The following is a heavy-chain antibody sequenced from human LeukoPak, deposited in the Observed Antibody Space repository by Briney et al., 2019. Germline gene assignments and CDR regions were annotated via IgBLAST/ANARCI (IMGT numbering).Heavy chain of an antibody. CDR3: ARGEEYYDRRGRIDS. V-gene: IGHV4-31*03. J-gene: IGHJ4*02. D-gene: IGHD3-22*01. CDR2: GYYSGNT. Sequence: SQTLSLTCTVSGGSISSGGYYWSWIRQHPGKGLEWIGYGYYSGNTYYNPSLKSRVTISVDTSENQFSLRLSSVTAAATAVYYCARGEEYYDRRGRIDSWGQGTLVTVSS. CDR1: GGSISSGGYY.